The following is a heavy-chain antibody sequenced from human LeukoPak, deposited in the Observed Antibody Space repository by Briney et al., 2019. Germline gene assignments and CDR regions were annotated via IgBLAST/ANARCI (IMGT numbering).Heavy chain of an antibody. V-gene: IGHV1-69*01. CDR3: ARGPTRYYFDY. J-gene: IGHJ4*02. D-gene: IGHD4-17*01. Sequence: GSSVKVSCKASGGTFGSYAISWVRQAPGQGLEWMGGIIPIFGTANYAQKFRGRVTITADESTSTAYMELSSLRSEDTAAYYCARGPTRYYFDYWGQGTLVTVSS. CDR2: IIPIFGTA. CDR1: GGTFGSYA.